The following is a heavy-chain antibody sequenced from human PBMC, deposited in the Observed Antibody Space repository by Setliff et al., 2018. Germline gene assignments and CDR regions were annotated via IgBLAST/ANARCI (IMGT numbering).Heavy chain of an antibody. CDR3: ARGRNIAARLLDS. V-gene: IGHV4-38-2*02. CDR2: IYHSGST. D-gene: IGHD6-6*01. J-gene: IGHJ4*02. CDR1: GDSISSGYY. Sequence: SETLSLTCTVSGDSISSGYYWGWIRQPPGKGLEWIGSIYHSGSTYYNPSLKSRVTISIDTSKDQFSLKLISMTAADTAVYYCARGRNIAARLLDSWGQGTLVTVSS.